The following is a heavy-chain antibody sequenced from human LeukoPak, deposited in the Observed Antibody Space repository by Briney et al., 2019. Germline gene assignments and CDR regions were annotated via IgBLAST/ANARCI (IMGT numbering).Heavy chain of an antibody. J-gene: IGHJ4*02. D-gene: IGHD6-13*01. CDR1: GGSISSYY. Sequence: PSETLSLTCTVSGGSISSYYWSWIRQPPGKGLEWIGYIYYSGSTYYNPSLKSRVTISVDTSKNQFSLKLSSVTAADTAVYYCARDAAGPSYFDYWGQGTLVTVSS. V-gene: IGHV4-59*12. CDR2: IYYSGST. CDR3: ARDAAGPSYFDY.